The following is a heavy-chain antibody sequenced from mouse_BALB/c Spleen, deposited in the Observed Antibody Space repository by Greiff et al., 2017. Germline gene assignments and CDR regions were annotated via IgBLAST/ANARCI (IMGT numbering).Heavy chain of an antibody. CDR1: GYAFSSSW. V-gene: IGHV1-82*01. J-gene: IGHJ1*01. CDR2: IYPGDGDT. D-gene: IGHD2-13*01. Sequence: QVQLQQSGPELVKPGASVKISCKASGYAFSSSWMNWVKQRPGQGLEWIGRIYPGDGDTNYNGKFKGKATLTADKSSSTAYMQLSSLTSVDSAVYFCARSVIPHWYFDVWGAGTTVTVSS. CDR3: ARSVIPHWYFDV.